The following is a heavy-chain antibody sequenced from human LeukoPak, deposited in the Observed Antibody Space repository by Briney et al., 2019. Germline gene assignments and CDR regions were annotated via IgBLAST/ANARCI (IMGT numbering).Heavy chain of an antibody. J-gene: IGHJ4*02. D-gene: IGHD4-17*01. CDR3: AKDATTVTTFYFDY. Sequence: PGGSLRLSRAASGFTFSSYGMHWVRQAPGKGLEWVAFIRYDGSNKYYADSVKGRFTISRDNSKNTLYLQMNSLRAEDTAVYYCAKDATTVTTFYFDYWGQGTLVTVSS. CDR1: GFTFSSYG. CDR2: IRYDGSNK. V-gene: IGHV3-30*02.